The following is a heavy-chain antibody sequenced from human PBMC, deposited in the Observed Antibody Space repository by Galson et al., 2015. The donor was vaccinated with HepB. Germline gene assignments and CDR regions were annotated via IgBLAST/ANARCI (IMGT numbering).Heavy chain of an antibody. Sequence: SVKVSCKASGGTFSSYAISWVRQAPGQGLEWMGGIIPIFGTANYAQKFQGRVTITADESTSTAYMELSSLRSEDTAVYYCARSGGSSSSGGVDEQFDYWGQGTLVTVSS. CDR1: GGTFSSYA. CDR2: IIPIFGTA. V-gene: IGHV1-69*13. D-gene: IGHD6-6*01. CDR3: ARSGGSSSSGGVDEQFDY. J-gene: IGHJ4*02.